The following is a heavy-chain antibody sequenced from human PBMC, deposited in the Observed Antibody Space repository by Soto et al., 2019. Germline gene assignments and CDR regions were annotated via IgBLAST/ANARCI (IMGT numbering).Heavy chain of an antibody. Sequence: ASVKVSCKASGGTFSSYAISWVRQAPGQGLEWMGGIIPIFGTANYAQKFQGRVTITADESTSTAYMELSSLRSEDTAVYYCARVDYYDSSGYYWFDYWGQGTLVTVSS. V-gene: IGHV1-69*13. J-gene: IGHJ4*02. D-gene: IGHD3-22*01. CDR1: GGTFSSYA. CDR3: ARVDYYDSSGYYWFDY. CDR2: IIPIFGTA.